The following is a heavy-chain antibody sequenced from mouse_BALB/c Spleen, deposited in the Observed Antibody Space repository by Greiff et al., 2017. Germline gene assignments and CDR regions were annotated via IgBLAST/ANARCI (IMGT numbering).Heavy chain of an antibody. J-gene: IGHJ2*01. D-gene: IGHD2-4*01. CDR3: ARFYYDYGTFFDY. CDR1: GFTFSSYT. V-gene: IGHV5-9*03. Sequence: EVKVVESGGGLVKPGGSLKLSCAASGFTFSSYTMSWVRQTPEKRLEWVATISSGGGNTYYPDSVKGRFTISRDNAKNNLYLQMSSLRSEDTALNYCARFYYDYGTFFDYWGQGTTLTVSS. CDR2: ISSGGGNT.